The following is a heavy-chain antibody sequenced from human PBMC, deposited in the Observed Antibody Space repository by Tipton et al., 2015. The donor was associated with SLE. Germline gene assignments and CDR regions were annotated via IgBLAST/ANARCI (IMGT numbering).Heavy chain of an antibody. CDR3: ARSRLYYDFWPMDV. J-gene: IGHJ6*03. CDR2: ISSTGGTT. D-gene: IGHD3-3*01. V-gene: IGHV3-64*01. Sequence: SLRLXCAASGFTVSSYAIHWVRQAPGKGLEYVSAISSTGGTTYYPNSVKGRFTISRDSSKNTAFLQMGTLRAEDMAVYYCARSRLYYDFWPMDVWGKGTTVTVSS. CDR1: GFTVSSYA.